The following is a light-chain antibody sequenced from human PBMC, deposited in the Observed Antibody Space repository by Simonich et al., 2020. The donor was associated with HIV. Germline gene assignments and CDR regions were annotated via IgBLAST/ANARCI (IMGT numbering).Light chain of an antibody. CDR2: EVS. Sequence: EIVMTQTPLSLSITPGEQASISCRSSQSLLHSDGYTYLYWFLQKARPVYTRLIYEVSNRFSGVPDRFSGSGSGTDFTLKISRVEAEDVGVYYCMQSLQLPFTFGPGTKVDIK. J-gene: IGKJ3*01. CDR3: MQSLQLPFT. CDR1: QSLLHSDGYTY. V-gene: IGKV2D-26*01.